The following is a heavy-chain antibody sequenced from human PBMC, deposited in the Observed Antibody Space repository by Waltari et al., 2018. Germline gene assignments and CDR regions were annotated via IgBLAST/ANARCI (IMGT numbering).Heavy chain of an antibody. CDR2: ISAYNGNT. CDR1: GYPFTSYG. Sequence: QVQLVQSGAEVKKPGASVKVSCKASGYPFTSYGITWVRPAPGQGLEWMGWISAYNGNTNYAQKFQGRVTITRNTSISTAYMELSSLRSEDTAVYYCARGRGSYYGSGSSDYWGQGTLVTVSS. D-gene: IGHD3-10*01. V-gene: IGHV1-18*01. J-gene: IGHJ4*02. CDR3: ARGRGSYYGSGSSDY.